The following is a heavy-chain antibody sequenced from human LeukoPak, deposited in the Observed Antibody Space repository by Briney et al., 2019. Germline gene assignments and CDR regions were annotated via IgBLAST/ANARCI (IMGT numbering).Heavy chain of an antibody. V-gene: IGHV3-49*04. Sequence: GGSLRLSCTASGFTFGDYAMNWVRQAPGKGLEWVGFIRSKAHGGATEYAASVKGRFTISRDDSKSIAYLQMNSLKTEDTDVYYCTRDPDYGGNLDYWGQGTLVTVSS. CDR2: IRSKAHGGAT. CDR3: TRDPDYGGNLDY. D-gene: IGHD4-23*01. J-gene: IGHJ4*02. CDR1: GFTFGDYA.